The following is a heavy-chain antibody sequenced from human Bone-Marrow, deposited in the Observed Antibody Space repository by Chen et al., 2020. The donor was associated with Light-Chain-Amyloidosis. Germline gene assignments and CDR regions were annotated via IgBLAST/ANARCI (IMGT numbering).Heavy chain of an antibody. V-gene: IGHV4-59*01. CDR1: GASISNYY. J-gene: IGHJ4*02. D-gene: IGHD3-10*01. Sequence: QVQLQESGPGLVKPSVTLSLTCTVSGASISNYYWSWIRQPPGKGLEWIGYVYYSGSTNYNPSLKSRVTISVDTSKNQLSLKLNSVTAADTAVYYCARDRRFGNFDYWGQGTLVTVSS. CDR3: ARDRRFGNFDY. CDR2: VYYSGST.